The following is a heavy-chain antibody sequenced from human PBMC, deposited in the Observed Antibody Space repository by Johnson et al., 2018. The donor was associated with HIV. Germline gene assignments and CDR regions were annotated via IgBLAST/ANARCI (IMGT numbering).Heavy chain of an antibody. D-gene: IGHD2-21*02. CDR3: ARGGAYCGGDCNAVDI. J-gene: IGHJ3*02. CDR1: GFTFNNAW. Sequence: VQLVESGGGLVKPGGSLRLSCAASGFTFNNAWMTWFRQPPGKGLEWVGRTRNKANSYTTDYAASVKGRFTISRDDSKNSLYLQMNSLRAEDTAVYYCARGGAYCGGDCNAVDIWGQGTMVTVSS. CDR2: TRNKANSYTT. V-gene: IGHV3-72*01.